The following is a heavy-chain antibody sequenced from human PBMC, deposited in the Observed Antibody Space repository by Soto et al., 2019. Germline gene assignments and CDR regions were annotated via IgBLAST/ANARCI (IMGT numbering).Heavy chain of an antibody. CDR2: IYYSGST. CDR3: ERVMNYYGSDGLDY. Sequence: SETLSLTCTVSGGSISSSSYYWGWIRQPPGKGLEWIGSIYYSGSTYYNPSLKSRVTISVDTSKNQFSLKLSSVTAADTAVYYCERVMNYYGSDGLDYWGQGTLVTVSS. D-gene: IGHD3-10*01. J-gene: IGHJ4*02. V-gene: IGHV4-39*01. CDR1: GGSISSSSYY.